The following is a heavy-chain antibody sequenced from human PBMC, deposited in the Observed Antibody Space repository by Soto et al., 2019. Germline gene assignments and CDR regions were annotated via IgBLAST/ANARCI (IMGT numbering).Heavy chain of an antibody. D-gene: IGHD3-3*01. V-gene: IGHV1-69*13. CDR3: AAGGFLEWLPPNYYYYGMDV. J-gene: IGHJ6*02. CDR1: GGTFSSYA. Sequence: SVKVSFKASGGTFSSYAISWVRQAPGQGLEWMGGIIPIFGTANYAQKFQGRVTITADESTSTAYMELSSLRSEDTAVYYCAAGGFLEWLPPNYYYYGMDVWGQGSTVTVSS. CDR2: IIPIFGTA.